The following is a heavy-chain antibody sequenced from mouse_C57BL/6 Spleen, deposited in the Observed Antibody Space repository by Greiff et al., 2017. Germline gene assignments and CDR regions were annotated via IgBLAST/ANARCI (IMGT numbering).Heavy chain of an antibody. J-gene: IGHJ2*01. Sequence: VQLQQSGPELVKPGASVKISCKASGYTFTDYYMNWVKQSHGKSLEWIGDINPNNGGTSYNQKFKGKATLTVDKSSSTAYMELRSLTSEDSAVYYCAKNNYDDYFDYWGQGTTLTVSS. V-gene: IGHV1-26*01. D-gene: IGHD1-1*01. CDR2: INPNNGGT. CDR1: GYTFTDYY. CDR3: AKNNYDDYFDY.